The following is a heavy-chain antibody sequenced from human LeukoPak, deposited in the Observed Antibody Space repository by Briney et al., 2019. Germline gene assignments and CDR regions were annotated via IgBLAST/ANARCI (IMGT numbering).Heavy chain of an antibody. CDR1: GFTFGKYW. CDR3: ARDQYDTWSRRGNFDS. J-gene: IGHJ4*02. Sequence: GGSLRLSCVASGFTFGKYWMSWVRQAPEKGLEWVANIKLDGSEKNYVDSVKGRFTISRDNTKNSLYLQMNSLRAEDTAVFYCARDQYDTWSRRGNFDSWGQGTLVIVSS. CDR2: IKLDGSEK. V-gene: IGHV3-7*03. D-gene: IGHD3-3*01.